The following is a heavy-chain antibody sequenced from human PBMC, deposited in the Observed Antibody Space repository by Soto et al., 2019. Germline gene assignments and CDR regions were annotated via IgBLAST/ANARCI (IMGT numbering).Heavy chain of an antibody. Sequence: GGSLRLSCVGSGFDVTTNCMRWVRQAPGKGLECVSIVCTGGATHYADSVKGRFTISRDRTKNTVHLQMNNVRAEDTAVYYWVRDKRTISGIFPGYWGQGTQVTVSS. CDR2: VCTGGAT. CDR3: VRDKRTISGIFPGY. D-gene: IGHD1-1*01. J-gene: IGHJ4*02. CDR1: GFDVTTNC. V-gene: IGHV3-53*01.